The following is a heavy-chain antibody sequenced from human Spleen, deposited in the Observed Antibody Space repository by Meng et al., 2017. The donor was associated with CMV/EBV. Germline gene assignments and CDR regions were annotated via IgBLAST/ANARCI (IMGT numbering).Heavy chain of an antibody. V-gene: IGHV1-69*02. Sequence: SVKVSCKASGGTFSTYTITRVRQAPGQGLEWMGRIIPILGIANYAQKFQGRVTITADKSTSTAYMELSSLRSEDTAVYYCASKDGYNEDFDYWGQGTLVTVSS. CDR3: ASKDGYNEDFDY. CDR2: IIPILGIA. D-gene: IGHD5-24*01. J-gene: IGHJ4*02. CDR1: GGTFSTYT.